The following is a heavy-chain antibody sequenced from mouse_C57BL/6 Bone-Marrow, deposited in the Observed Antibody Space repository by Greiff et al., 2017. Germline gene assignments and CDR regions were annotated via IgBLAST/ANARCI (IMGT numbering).Heavy chain of an antibody. CDR2: SRNKANDYTT. J-gene: IGHJ4*01. V-gene: IGHV7-1*01. CDR3: ARDYHAMDY. Sequence: EVHLVESGGGLVQSGRSLRLSCATSGFTFSDFYMEWVRQAPGKGLEWIAASRNKANDYTTEYSASVKGRFIVSRDTSQSILYLQMNALRAEDTAIYYCARDYHAMDYWGQGTSVTVSS. CDR1: GFTFSDFY.